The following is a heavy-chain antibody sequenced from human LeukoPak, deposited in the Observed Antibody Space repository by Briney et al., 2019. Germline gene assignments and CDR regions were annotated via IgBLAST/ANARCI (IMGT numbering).Heavy chain of an antibody. J-gene: IGHJ3*02. Sequence: PSETLSLTCTVSGGSISSYYWSWIRQPPGKGLEWIGYIYYSGSTNYNPSLKSRVTISVDTSKNQFSLKLSSVTAADTAVYYCARDQGYSSGWYDEGGAFDIWGQGTMVTVSS. V-gene: IGHV4-59*01. D-gene: IGHD6-19*01. CDR3: ARDQGYSSGWYDEGGAFDI. CDR1: GGSISSYY. CDR2: IYYSGST.